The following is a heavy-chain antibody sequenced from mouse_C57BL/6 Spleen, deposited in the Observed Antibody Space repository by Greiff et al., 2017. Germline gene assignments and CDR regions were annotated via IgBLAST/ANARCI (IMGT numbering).Heavy chain of an antibody. CDR2: IYPGAGDT. CDR1: GYAFSSSW. V-gene: IGHV1-80*01. D-gene: IGHD1-1*01. Sequence: QVQLQQSGAELVKPGASVKISCKASGYAFSSSWMNWVKQRPGKGLEWIGQIYPGAGDTNYNGKFKGKATLTADKSSSTAYMQLSSLTSEDSAVYFCARLESPYYYGSRGDWYCDVWGTGTTVTVSS. J-gene: IGHJ1*03. CDR3: ARLESPYYYGSRGDWYCDV.